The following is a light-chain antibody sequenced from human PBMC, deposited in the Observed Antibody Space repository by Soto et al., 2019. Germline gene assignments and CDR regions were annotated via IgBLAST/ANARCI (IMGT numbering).Light chain of an antibody. V-gene: IGKV3-20*01. J-gene: IGKJ5*01. CDR2: GAS. Sequence: EIGLTQSPGTLSLSPGERATLSCTASQSVSSRYLAWYHQKTGQAPRPLTYGASSRATALPDIFSGSGSVKDFTLTISRLEREECAVDCCQHYGSSPSIGQGTGLAIK. CDR1: QSVSSRY. CDR3: QHYGSSPS.